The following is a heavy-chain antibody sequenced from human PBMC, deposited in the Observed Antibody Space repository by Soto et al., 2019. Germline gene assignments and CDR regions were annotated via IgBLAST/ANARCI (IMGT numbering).Heavy chain of an antibody. CDR2: INPNSGGT. J-gene: IGHJ3*02. CDR1: GYTFTGYY. CDR3: ARVAKPGYCSSTSCYDAFDI. V-gene: IGHV1-2*04. D-gene: IGHD2-2*01. Sequence: ASVKVSCKASGYTFTGYYMHWVRQAPGQGLEWMGWINPNSGGTNYAQKFQGWVTMTRDTSISTAYMELSRLGSDDTAVYYCARVAKPGYCSSTSCYDAFDIWGQGTMVTVSS.